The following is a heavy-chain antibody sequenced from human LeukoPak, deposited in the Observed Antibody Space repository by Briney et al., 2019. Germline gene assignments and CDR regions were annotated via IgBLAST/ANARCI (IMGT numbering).Heavy chain of an antibody. Sequence: SETLSLTCTLSGDSFSRNNYYWGLIRQPPGKGLEWIGTVYYNGNTQYNPSLKSRVTLSGDASKNQFSLRLRSVTAAYTAVYYWSKLESGTMLDYWGQGILVTVFS. V-gene: IGHV4-39*01. J-gene: IGHJ4*02. CDR2: VYYNGNT. CDR3: SKLESGTMLDY. CDR1: GDSFSRNNYY. D-gene: IGHD6-13*01.